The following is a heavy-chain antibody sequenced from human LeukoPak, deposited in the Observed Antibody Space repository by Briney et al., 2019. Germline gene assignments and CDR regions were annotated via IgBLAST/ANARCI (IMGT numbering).Heavy chain of an antibody. Sequence: ASVKASCKASGYTFTSYFMHWVRQAPGQGLEWMGIINPSGGSTSYAQKFQGRVTMTRDMSTSTVYMELSSLRSEDTAVYYCARDSPTGSSEMYYMDVWGKGTTVTVSS. CDR1: GYTFTSYF. J-gene: IGHJ6*03. CDR3: ARDSPTGSSEMYYMDV. D-gene: IGHD3-10*01. CDR2: INPSGGST. V-gene: IGHV1-46*01.